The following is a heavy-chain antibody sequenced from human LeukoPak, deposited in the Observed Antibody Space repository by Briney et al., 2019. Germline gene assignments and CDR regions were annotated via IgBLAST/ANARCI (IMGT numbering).Heavy chain of an antibody. CDR1: GFTFSSYG. D-gene: IGHD1-1*01. V-gene: IGHV3-30*18. Sequence: GGSLRLSCAASGFTFSSYGMHWVRQAPGKGLEWVAVISYDGSNKYYADSVRGRFTISRDNSKNTLYLQMNSLRAEDTAVYYCAKDESTWGQGTLVTVSS. CDR3: AKDEST. CDR2: ISYDGSNK. J-gene: IGHJ4*02.